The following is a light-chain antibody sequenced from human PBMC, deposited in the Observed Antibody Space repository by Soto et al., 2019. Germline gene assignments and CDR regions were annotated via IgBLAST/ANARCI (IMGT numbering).Light chain of an antibody. Sequence: ELTQPSSVSVSPGQTARITCSGDVLAKKYARWFQQKPGQAPILVIYKDTERPSGIPERFSGSSSGTTVTLTISGAQVEDEADYYCYSAADNNQVFGTGTKLTVL. J-gene: IGLJ1*01. CDR3: YSAADNNQV. CDR2: KDT. V-gene: IGLV3-27*01. CDR1: VLAKKY.